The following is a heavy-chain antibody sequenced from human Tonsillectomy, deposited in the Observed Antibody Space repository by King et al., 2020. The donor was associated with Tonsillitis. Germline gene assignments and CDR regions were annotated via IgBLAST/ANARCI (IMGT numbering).Heavy chain of an antibody. D-gene: IGHD4-17*01. CDR1: GFTFSSYG. J-gene: IGHJ5*02. CDR3: AKPPQAYGDYNCGWFDP. CDR2: ISYDGSNK. Sequence: VQLVESGGGVVRPGRSLRLSCAASGFTFSSYGMHWVRQAPGKGLEWVAVISYDGSNKYYADSVKGRFTISRDNSKNTLYLQMNSLRAEDTAVYYCAKPPQAYGDYNCGWFDPWGQGTLVTVSS. V-gene: IGHV3-30*18.